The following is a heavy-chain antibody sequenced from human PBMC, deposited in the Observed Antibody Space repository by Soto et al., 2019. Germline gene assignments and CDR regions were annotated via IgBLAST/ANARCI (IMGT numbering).Heavy chain of an antibody. Sequence: ASVKVSCKASGYTFTSYCISWVRQAPGQGLEWMGWISAYNGNTNYAQKLQGRVTMTTDTSTSTAYMELRSLRSDDTAVYYCARDPTVTTQYGMDVWGQGTTVTVSS. V-gene: IGHV1-18*04. CDR1: GYTFTSYC. CDR2: ISAYNGNT. D-gene: IGHD4-4*01. J-gene: IGHJ6*02. CDR3: ARDPTVTTQYGMDV.